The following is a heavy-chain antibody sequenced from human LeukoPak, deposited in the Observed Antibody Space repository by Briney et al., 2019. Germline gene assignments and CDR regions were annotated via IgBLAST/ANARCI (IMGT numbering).Heavy chain of an antibody. D-gene: IGHD1-26*01. CDR1: GGSISSSSYY. V-gene: IGHV4-39*01. CDR2: IYYSGRT. J-gene: IGHJ4*02. Sequence: SETLSLTCTVSGGSISSSSYYWGWIRQPPGKGLEWIGSIYYSGRTYYNPSLKSRVTISVDTSKNQFSLKLSSVTAADTAVYYCVALIVGATTPDFDYWGQGTLVTVSS. CDR3: VALIVGATTPDFDY.